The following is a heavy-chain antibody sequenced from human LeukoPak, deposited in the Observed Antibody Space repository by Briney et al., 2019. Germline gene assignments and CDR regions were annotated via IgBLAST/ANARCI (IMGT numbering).Heavy chain of an antibody. V-gene: IGHV1-46*01. J-gene: IGHJ3*02. D-gene: IGHD3-9*01. Sequence: ASVKVSCKASGYTFTSYYMHWVRQAPGQGLEWMGIINPSGGSTSYAQKFQGRVTMTRDTSTSTVYMELGSLRSEDTAVYYCARATYYDILTGYSSDAFDIWGQGTMVTVSS. CDR1: GYTFTSYY. CDR2: INPSGGST. CDR3: ARATYYDILTGYSSDAFDI.